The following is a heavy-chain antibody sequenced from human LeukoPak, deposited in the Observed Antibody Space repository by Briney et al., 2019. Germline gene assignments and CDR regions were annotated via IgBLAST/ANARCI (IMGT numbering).Heavy chain of an antibody. V-gene: IGHV3-66*01. D-gene: IGHD3-9*01. CDR1: GFTFSSYS. J-gene: IGHJ4*02. CDR2: IYSGGST. CDR3: ASGYYDILTGYYRGFDY. Sequence: GGSLRLSCAASGFTFSSYSMSWVRQAPGKGLEWVSVIYSGGSTYYADSVKGRFTISRDNSKNTLYLQMNSLRAEDTAVYYCASGYYDILTGYYRGFDYWGQGTLVTVSS.